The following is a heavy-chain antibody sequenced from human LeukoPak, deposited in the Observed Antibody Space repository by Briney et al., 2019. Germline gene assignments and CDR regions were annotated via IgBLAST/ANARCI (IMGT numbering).Heavy chain of an antibody. V-gene: IGHV4-61*02. CDR2: IYTSRST. J-gene: IGHJ4*02. CDR3: ARDYDSSVFDY. D-gene: IGHD3-22*01. CDR1: GGSISSGSYY. Sequence: SETLSLTCTVSGGSISSGSYYWSWIRQPAGKGLEWIGRIYTSRSTNYNPSLKSRVTISVDTSKNQFSLKLSSATAADTAVYYCARDYDSSVFDYWGQGTLVTVSS.